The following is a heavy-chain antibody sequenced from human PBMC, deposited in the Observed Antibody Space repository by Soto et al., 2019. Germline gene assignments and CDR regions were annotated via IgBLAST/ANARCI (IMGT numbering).Heavy chain of an antibody. J-gene: IGHJ5*02. CDR3: ARVHYSSADL. CDR1: GYSFTTSW. V-gene: IGHV5-51*01. CDR2: IYPHDSNT. D-gene: IGHD4-4*01. Sequence: PGESLKISCEGSGYSFTTSWIGWVRQMPGKALGWMGIIYPHDSNTKYSPSLQGQVTISVDKSFNTAYLQWSSLKASDTAKYDCARVHYSSADLWGQGTLGTVAS.